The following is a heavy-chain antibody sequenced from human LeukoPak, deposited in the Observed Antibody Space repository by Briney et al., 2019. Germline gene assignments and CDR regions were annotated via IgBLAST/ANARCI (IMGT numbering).Heavy chain of an antibody. D-gene: IGHD3-3*01. V-gene: IGHV3-23*01. J-gene: IGHJ4*02. CDR3: VLAGGFWSGYTTYYFDY. CDR2: ISGSGGST. Sequence: GGSLRLSCAASGFTFSSYAMSWVRQAPGKGLEWVSAISGSGGSTYYADSVKGRFTISRDNSKNTLYLQMNSLRAEDAAVYYCVLAGGFWSGYTTYYFDYWGQGTLVTVSS. CDR1: GFTFSSYA.